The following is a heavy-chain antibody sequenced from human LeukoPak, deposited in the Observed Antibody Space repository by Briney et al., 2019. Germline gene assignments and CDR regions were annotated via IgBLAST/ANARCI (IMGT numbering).Heavy chain of an antibody. CDR2: INHSGST. V-gene: IGHV4-34*01. CDR1: GGYISADY. Sequence: PSETLSLTCAVSGGYISADYWSWIRQPPGKGLEWIGEINHSGSTNYNPSLKSRVTISVDTSKNQFSLKLSSVTAADTAVYYCARTYYYGPGWFDPWGQGTLVTVSS. CDR3: ARTYYYGPGWFDP. D-gene: IGHD3-10*01. J-gene: IGHJ5*02.